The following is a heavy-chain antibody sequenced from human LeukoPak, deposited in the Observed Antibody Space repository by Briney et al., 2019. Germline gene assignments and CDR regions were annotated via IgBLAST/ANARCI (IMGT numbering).Heavy chain of an antibody. Sequence: SETLSLTCIVSGGSINSYYWSWIRQPPGKGLEWIGDISSSGSTSYNPSLKSRVTISVDTSKNHFSLNLSSVTAADTAVYYCAGGWSQSGAFDIWGQGTMATVSS. CDR2: ISSSGST. J-gene: IGHJ3*02. D-gene: IGHD5-24*01. CDR3: AGGWSQSGAFDI. V-gene: IGHV4-59*08. CDR1: GGSINSYY.